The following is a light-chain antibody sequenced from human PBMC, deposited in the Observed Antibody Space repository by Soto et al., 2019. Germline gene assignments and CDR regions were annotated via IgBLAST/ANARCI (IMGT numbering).Light chain of an antibody. CDR2: TAT. J-gene: IGKJ3*01. CDR1: QSISSW. Sequence: DIPMAQSPSTPSASVGDRGTNTCRASQSISSWLAWYQQKPGKAPKLLIYTATSLQSGVPSRFSGSASGTDFTLTITSLQPEDLATYYCQQSYSPSITFGPGTKVD. V-gene: IGKV1-39*01. CDR3: QQSYSPSIT.